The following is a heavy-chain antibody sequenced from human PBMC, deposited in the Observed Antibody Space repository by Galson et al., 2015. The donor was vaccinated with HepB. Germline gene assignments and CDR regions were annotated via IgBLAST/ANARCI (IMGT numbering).Heavy chain of an antibody. CDR1: GFTFNTYG. Sequence: SLRLSCAASGFTFNTYGMHWVRQAPGKGLEWVAVISYDGSNKYYADSVKGRFTISRDNSKNTLYLQMNSLRAEDTAVYYCAKEAPFDYWGQGTLVTVSS. CDR3: AKEAPFDY. J-gene: IGHJ4*02. CDR2: ISYDGSNK. V-gene: IGHV3-30*18.